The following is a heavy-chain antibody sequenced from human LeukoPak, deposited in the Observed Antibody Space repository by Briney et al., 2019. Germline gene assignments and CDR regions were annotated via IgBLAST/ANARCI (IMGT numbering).Heavy chain of an antibody. CDR2: ISYDGSNK. Sequence: GGSLRLSCAASGFTFSSYGMHWVRQAPGKGLEWVAVISYDGSNKYYADSVKGRFTISRDNSKNTLYLQMNSLRAEDTAVYYCAKGGIAAAGTGTLGYWGQGTLVTVSS. D-gene: IGHD6-13*01. J-gene: IGHJ4*02. CDR1: GFTFSSYG. CDR3: AKGGIAAAGTGTLGY. V-gene: IGHV3-30*18.